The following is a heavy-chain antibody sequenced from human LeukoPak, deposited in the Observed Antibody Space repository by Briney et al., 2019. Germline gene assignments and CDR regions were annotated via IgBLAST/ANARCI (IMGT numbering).Heavy chain of an antibody. CDR2: IGGSGGGT. J-gene: IGHJ4*02. Sequence: GGSLRLSCAASGFTFSTYGMSWVRQAPGKGLEWVSAIGGSGGGTYYADSVKGRFTISRDNSKNTLYLQMNSLRAEDTAVYYCAEGLLPYGSGSLFDYWGQGTLVTVSS. D-gene: IGHD3-10*01. V-gene: IGHV3-23*01. CDR3: AEGLLPYGSGSLFDY. CDR1: GFTFSTYG.